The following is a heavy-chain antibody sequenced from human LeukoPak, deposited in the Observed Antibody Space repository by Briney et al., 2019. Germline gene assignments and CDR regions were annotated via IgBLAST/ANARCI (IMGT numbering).Heavy chain of an antibody. CDR2: ISSSGSTI. CDR1: GFMFSDYY. CDR3: AKDRAAMRFDY. Sequence: KPGGSLRLSCAASGFMFSDYYMNWIRQAPGKGLEWVSYISSSGSTIYYADSVKGRFTISRGNSKNTLYLQMNSLRAEDTAVYYCAKDRAAMRFDYWGQGTLVTVSS. V-gene: IGHV3-11*01. D-gene: IGHD3-10*01. J-gene: IGHJ4*02.